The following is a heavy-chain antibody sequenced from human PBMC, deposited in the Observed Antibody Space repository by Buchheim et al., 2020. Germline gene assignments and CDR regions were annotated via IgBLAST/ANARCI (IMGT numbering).Heavy chain of an antibody. V-gene: IGHV3-48*01. CDR3: ARDAAYYDFWSGYHTFDY. CDR2: ISSSSSTI. Sequence: EVQLVESGGGLVQPGGSLRLSCAASGFTFSSYSMNWVRQAPGKGLEWVSYISSSSSTIYYADSVKGRFTISRDNAKNSLYLQMNSLRAEDTAVYYCARDAAYYDFWSGYHTFDYWGQGTL. CDR1: GFTFSSYS. J-gene: IGHJ4*02. D-gene: IGHD3-3*01.